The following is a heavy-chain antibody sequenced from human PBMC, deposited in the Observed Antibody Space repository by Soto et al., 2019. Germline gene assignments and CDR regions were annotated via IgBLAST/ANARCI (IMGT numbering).Heavy chain of an antibody. J-gene: IGHJ4*02. CDR3: ARSASLYSSGWYRYNDY. CDR1: GFTFSDYY. V-gene: IGHV3-11*03. Sequence: GGSLRLSCAASGFTFSDYYMSWIRQAPGTGLEWVSYISSSSSYTNYADSVKGRFTISRDNAKNSLYLQMNSLRAEDTAVYYCARSASLYSSGWYRYNDYWGQGTLVTVSS. D-gene: IGHD6-19*01. CDR2: ISSSSSYT.